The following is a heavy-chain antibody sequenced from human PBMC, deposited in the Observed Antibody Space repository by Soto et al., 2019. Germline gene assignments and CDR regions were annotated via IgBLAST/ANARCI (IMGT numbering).Heavy chain of an antibody. D-gene: IGHD3-3*01. V-gene: IGHV3-15*01. J-gene: IGHJ6*02. CDR3: RKGLYDFWSGFPYYYYGMDV. CDR2: IKSKTDGGTT. Sequence: WVSLRLSCAASGFTFSNAWMSWVRQSPGKGLEWVGRIKSKTDGGTTDYAAPVKGRFTISRDDSKNTLYLQMNSLKTEDTAVYLCRKGLYDFWSGFPYYYYGMDVWVQGTTVTVS. CDR1: GFTFSNAW.